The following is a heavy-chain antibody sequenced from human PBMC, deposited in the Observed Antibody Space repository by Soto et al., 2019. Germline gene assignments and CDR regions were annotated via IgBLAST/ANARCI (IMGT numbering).Heavy chain of an antibody. CDR3: ARDKVPFGVETYYYGMDV. CDR1: GGSISSGGYY. J-gene: IGHJ6*02. V-gene: IGHV4-31*03. D-gene: IGHD3-3*01. Sequence: PSETLSLTCTVSGGSISSGGYYWSWIRQHPGKGLEWIGYIYYSGSTYYNPSLKSRVTISVDTSKNQFSLKLSSVTAADTAVYYCARDKVPFGVETYYYGMDVWGQGTTVTVSS. CDR2: IYYSGST.